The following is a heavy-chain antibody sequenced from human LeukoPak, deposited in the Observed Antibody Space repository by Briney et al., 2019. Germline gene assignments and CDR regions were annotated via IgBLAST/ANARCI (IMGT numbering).Heavy chain of an antibody. CDR1: GGTFSSYA. CDR2: IIPIFGTA. V-gene: IGHV1-69*13. J-gene: IGHJ4*02. D-gene: IGHD3-22*01. Sequence: SVKVSCKASGGTFSSYAISWVRQAPGQGLEWMGGIIPIFGTANYAQKFQGRVTITADESTSTAYMELSSLRSDDTAVYYCAREPIFSYYYDSSGYLDYWGQGTLVTVSS. CDR3: AREPIFSYYYDSSGYLDY.